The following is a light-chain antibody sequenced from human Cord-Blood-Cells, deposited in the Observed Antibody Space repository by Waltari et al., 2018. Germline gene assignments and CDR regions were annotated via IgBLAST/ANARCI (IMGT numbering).Light chain of an antibody. CDR1: SSTLGSNT. V-gene: IGLV1-44*01. Sequence: QSVLTQPPSPSGTPGQRLTISCSGCSSTLGSNTLTWYQQLPGTAPKLLIYSNNQRPSGVPDRFSGSKSGTSASLAISGLQSEDEADYYCAAWDDSLNGVVFGGGTKLTVL. CDR3: AAWDDSLNGVV. CDR2: SNN. J-gene: IGLJ2*01.